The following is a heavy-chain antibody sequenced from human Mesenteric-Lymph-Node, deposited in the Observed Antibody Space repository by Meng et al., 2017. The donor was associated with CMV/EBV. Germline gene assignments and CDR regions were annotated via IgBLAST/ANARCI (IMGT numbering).Heavy chain of an antibody. J-gene: IGHJ6*02. CDR2: IRFRGAKT. V-gene: IGHV3-30*02. D-gene: IGHD1-26*01. CDR3: AKEEADIVGPTPVGYHGLDV. CDR1: GFTFSAYD. Sequence: GESLKISCAASGFTFSAYDMHWVRQAPGKGLEWVAFIRFRGAKTNYADSVKGRFTISRDNSNNTVYLQMSSLRAEDTAVYYCAKEEADIVGPTPVGYHGLDVWGQGTTVTVSS.